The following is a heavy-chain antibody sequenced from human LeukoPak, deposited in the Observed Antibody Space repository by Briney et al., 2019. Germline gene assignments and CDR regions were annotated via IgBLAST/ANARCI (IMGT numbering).Heavy chain of an antibody. J-gene: IGHJ4*02. CDR1: GYTFISYA. V-gene: IGHV1-3*01. CDR2: INAGNGNT. CDR3: ARDLWPIRSQCPAV. Sequence: GASVKVSCKASGYTFISYAMHWVRQAPGQRLEWMGWINAGNGNTKYSQKFQGRVTITRDTSASTAYMELSSLRSEDTAVYYCARDLWPIRSQCPAVWGQGTLVTVSS. D-gene: IGHD2-21*01.